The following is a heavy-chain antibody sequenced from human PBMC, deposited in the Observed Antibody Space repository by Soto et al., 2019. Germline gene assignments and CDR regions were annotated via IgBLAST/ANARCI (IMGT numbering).Heavy chain of an antibody. J-gene: IGHJ3*02. Sequence: GWSLRLSCASSGFTFSSYGMHWVRQAPGKGLEWVAVIWYDGSNKYYADSVKGRFTISRDNSKNTLYLQMNSLRAEDTAVYYCARDAEGYYDSSGDAFDIWGQGTMVTVSS. D-gene: IGHD3-22*01. CDR1: GFTFSSYG. V-gene: IGHV3-33*01. CDR3: ARDAEGYYDSSGDAFDI. CDR2: IWYDGSNK.